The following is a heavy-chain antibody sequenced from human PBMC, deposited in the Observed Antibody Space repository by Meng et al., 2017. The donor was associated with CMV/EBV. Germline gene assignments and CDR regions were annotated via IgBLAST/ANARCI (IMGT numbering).Heavy chain of an antibody. CDR1: GFTFSSAW. Sequence: GGSLRLSCAASGFTFSSAWMSWVRQAPGKGLEWVGRIKSKTDGGTTDYAAPVKGRFTISRDDSKNTLYLQMNSLKTEDTAVYYCTTAAYYDFWSGYYLNYFDYWGQGTLVTVSS. CDR3: TTAAYYDFWSGYYLNYFDY. V-gene: IGHV3-15*01. CDR2: IKSKTDGGTT. J-gene: IGHJ4*02. D-gene: IGHD3-3*01.